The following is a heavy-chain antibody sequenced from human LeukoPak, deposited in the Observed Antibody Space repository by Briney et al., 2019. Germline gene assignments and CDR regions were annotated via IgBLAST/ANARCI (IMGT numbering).Heavy chain of an antibody. CDR2: IRYDGSNK. D-gene: IGHD1-1*01. J-gene: IGHJ4*02. CDR3: AKLHTTGTPNGDY. CDR1: GFTFSSYG. Sequence: GGSLRLSCAASGFTFSSYGMHWVRQAPGKGLDWVAFIRYDGSNKYYADSVKGRFTISRDNSKNTLYLQMNSLRAEDTAVYYCAKLHTTGTPNGDYWGQGTLVTVSS. V-gene: IGHV3-30*02.